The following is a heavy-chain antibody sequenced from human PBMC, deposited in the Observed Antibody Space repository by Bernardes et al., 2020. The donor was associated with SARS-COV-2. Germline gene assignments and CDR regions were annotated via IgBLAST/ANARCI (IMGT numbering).Heavy chain of an antibody. Sequence: GGALRLSCEASGFTFSIYAMSWVRQAPGKGPEGVSAISSSGASRYYADSVKGRSTISRDNSKNTLFLQMNGLRAEDTAVYYCAKGGPGVTGDAFDVWGHGTMVTVSS. D-gene: IGHD2-8*01. CDR3: AKGGPGVTGDAFDV. V-gene: IGHV3-23*01. CDR2: ISSSGASR. CDR1: GFTFSIYA. J-gene: IGHJ3*01.